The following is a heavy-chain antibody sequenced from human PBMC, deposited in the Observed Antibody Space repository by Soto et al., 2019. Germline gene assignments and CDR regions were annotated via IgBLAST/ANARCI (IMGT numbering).Heavy chain of an antibody. J-gene: IGHJ6*02. CDR2: IYPGDSDT. Sequence: GESLKISCKGSGYSFTSYWIGWVRQMPGKGLEWMGIIYPGDSDTRYSPSFQGQVTISADKSISTAYLQWSSLKASDTAMYYCARHGLHYGDYDYYYGMDVWSQGTTVTVSS. V-gene: IGHV5-51*01. CDR1: GYSFTSYW. D-gene: IGHD4-17*01. CDR3: ARHGLHYGDYDYYYGMDV.